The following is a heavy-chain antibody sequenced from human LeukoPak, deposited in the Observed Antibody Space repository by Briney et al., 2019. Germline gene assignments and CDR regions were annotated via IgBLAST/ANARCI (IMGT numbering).Heavy chain of an antibody. CDR3: ARGGKDSSSWYHYFDY. D-gene: IGHD6-13*01. V-gene: IGHV4-39*01. Sequence: ASETLSLTCTVSGGSISSSSYYWGWIRQPPGKGLEWVGSIYYSGSTYYNPSLKSRVTISVDTSKNQFSLKLSSVTAADTAVYYCARGGKDSSSWYHYFDYWGQGTLVTVSS. CDR1: GGSISSSSYY. J-gene: IGHJ4*02. CDR2: IYYSGST.